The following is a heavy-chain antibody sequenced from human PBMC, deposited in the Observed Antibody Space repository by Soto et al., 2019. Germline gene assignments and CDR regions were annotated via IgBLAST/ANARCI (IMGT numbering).Heavy chain of an antibody. CDR3: ARARWCDAFDV. J-gene: IGHJ3*01. V-gene: IGHV4-38-2*01. Sequence: KPSETLSLTCAVSGFFISSGNYWGWIRKPPGKGLEWIGSIFHGGNTYYNPSLKSRVTISVDMSKNQFSLKLNSVTAADTAVYYCARARWCDAFDVWGQGTVVTVSS. CDR2: IFHGGNT. D-gene: IGHD2-21*01. CDR1: GFFISSGNY.